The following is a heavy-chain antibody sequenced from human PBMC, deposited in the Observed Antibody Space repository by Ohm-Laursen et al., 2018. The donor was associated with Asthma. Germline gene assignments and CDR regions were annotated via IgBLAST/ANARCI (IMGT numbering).Heavy chain of an antibody. D-gene: IGHD1-26*01. CDR2: ISNASTCI. CDR1: GYSFSLYS. J-gene: IGHJ1*01. V-gene: IGHV3-21*01. CDR3: VRIGPEWGLPGREYSLHH. Sequence: SLRLSFAASGYSFSLYSFYWFGQAPPKGMAWVAAISNASTCIYNGDSVRGRFTTTRDNAKNLEYLQMDSLRVEDTALYYCVRIGPEWGLPGREYSLHHWGQGTQVTVSS.